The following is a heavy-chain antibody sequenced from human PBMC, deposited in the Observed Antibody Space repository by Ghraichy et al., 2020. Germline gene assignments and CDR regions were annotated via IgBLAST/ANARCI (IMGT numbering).Heavy chain of an antibody. V-gene: IGHV4-39*01. D-gene: IGHD3-22*01. Sequence: SETLPLTCTVSGGSISSSSYYWGWIRQPPGKGLEWIGSIYYSGSTYYNPSLKSRVTISVDTSKNQFSLKLSSVTAADTAVYYCARHDPTMIVVVFAFDIWGQGTMVTVSS. J-gene: IGHJ3*02. CDR3: ARHDPTMIVVVFAFDI. CDR2: IYYSGST. CDR1: GGSISSSSYY.